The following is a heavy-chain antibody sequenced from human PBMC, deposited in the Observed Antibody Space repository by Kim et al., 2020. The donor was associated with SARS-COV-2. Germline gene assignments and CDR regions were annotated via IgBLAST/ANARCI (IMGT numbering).Heavy chain of an antibody. J-gene: IGHJ4*02. Sequence: YAEYVKARFTISRENSKNTLYLQMNSLRAEDTAVYYCARESGGYYDILSWGQGTLVTVSS. D-gene: IGHD3-9*01. V-gene: IGHV3-66*01. CDR3: ARESGGYYDILS.